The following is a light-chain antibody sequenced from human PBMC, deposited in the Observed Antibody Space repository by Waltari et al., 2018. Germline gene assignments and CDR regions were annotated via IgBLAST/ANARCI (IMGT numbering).Light chain of an antibody. V-gene: IGLV3-1*01. J-gene: IGLJ2*01. CDR3: QTWDRRIPI. Sequence: SYEPTQSPSVSGSPGLTSTITCVGDNLGDKFVSWYQQNPGQSPILVIFENRRRPLVVPELLSGSNAGDTAPLTISGTQALDEADYYCQTWDRRIPIFGGGTKLTVL. CDR1: NLGDKF. CDR2: ENR.